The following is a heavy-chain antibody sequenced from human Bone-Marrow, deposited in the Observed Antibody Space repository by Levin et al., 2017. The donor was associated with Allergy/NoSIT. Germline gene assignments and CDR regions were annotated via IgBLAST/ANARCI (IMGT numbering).Heavy chain of an antibody. V-gene: IGHV3-53*01. Sequence: SCAASGFTVSSNYITWVRQAPGKGLEWISIIYSGGSTYYADSVKGRFTISRDNSKNTVYLQLNSLRAEDTAVYYCARYNSGGYGMDVWGQGTTVTVSS. CDR1: GFTVSSNY. CDR3: ARYNSGGYGMDV. J-gene: IGHJ6*02. CDR2: IYSGGST. D-gene: IGHD6-19*01.